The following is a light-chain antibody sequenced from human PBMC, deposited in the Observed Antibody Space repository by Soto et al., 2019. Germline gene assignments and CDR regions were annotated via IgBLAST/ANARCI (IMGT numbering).Light chain of an antibody. J-gene: IGKJ4*01. CDR1: QSVSSN. CDR2: GAS. V-gene: IGKV3-15*01. Sequence: EIVMTQSPATLSLSPGERATLSCRASQSVSSNLAWYQQKPGQAPRLLIYGASTRATGIPARFSGSGSGTEFTLTISSLQSEDFAVYYCQQYNNWPVTSGGGTKVEIK. CDR3: QQYNNWPVT.